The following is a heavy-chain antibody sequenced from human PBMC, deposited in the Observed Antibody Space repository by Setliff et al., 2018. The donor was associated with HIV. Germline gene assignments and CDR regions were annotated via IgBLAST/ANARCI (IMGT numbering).Heavy chain of an antibody. CDR1: GYTFTSYD. CDR3: ARDKGGSYYVEYFQH. Sequence: ASVKVSCKASGYTFTSYDINWVRQATGQGLEWMGWMNPNSGNTNYAQKLQGRVTMTTDTSTSTAYMELRSLRSDDTAVYYCARDKGGSYYVEYFQHWGQGTLVTVSS. CDR2: MNPNSGNT. V-gene: IGHV1-18*01. D-gene: IGHD1-26*01. J-gene: IGHJ1*01.